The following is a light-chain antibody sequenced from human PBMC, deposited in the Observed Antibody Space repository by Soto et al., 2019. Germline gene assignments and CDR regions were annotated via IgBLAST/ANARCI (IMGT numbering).Light chain of an antibody. CDR2: DAS. Sequence: EIVLTQSPATLSLSPGERATLSCRASQSVSNYLAWYQHKPGQAPRLFIFDASHRATGIPARFSGSGSGTDFTLTVASLAPEDFAVYYWPQRHISPPTFGQGTKLESK. J-gene: IGKJ2*01. CDR1: QSVSNY. CDR3: PQRHISPPT. V-gene: IGKV3-11*01.